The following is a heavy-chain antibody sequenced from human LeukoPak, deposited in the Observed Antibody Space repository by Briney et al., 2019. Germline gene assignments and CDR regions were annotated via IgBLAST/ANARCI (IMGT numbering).Heavy chain of an antibody. D-gene: IGHD3-10*01. J-gene: IGHJ6*03. CDR1: GGSISSSSYY. Sequence: SETLSLTCTVSGGSISSSSYYWSWIRQPAGKGLEWIGRIYTSGSTNYNPSLKSRVTMSVDTSKNQFSLKLSSVTAADTAVYYCARAVGSGSFQTYYYYMDVWGKGTTVTISS. CDR2: IYTSGST. V-gene: IGHV4-61*02. CDR3: ARAVGSGSFQTYYYYMDV.